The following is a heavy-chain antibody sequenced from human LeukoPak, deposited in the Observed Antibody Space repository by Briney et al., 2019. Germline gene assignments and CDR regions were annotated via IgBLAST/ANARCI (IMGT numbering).Heavy chain of an antibody. Sequence: SETLSLTCTVSGYSINNNYYWDWVRQPPGKGLEWIGDIYSSGSASYNPSLQSRLLISIDTSKNHFSLELSSVTAADTAVYFCAKADLPVRSPYNWFDPWGQGTLVTVSS. J-gene: IGHJ5*02. CDR2: IYSSGSA. V-gene: IGHV4-38-2*02. CDR1: GYSINNNYY. D-gene: IGHD3-10*01. CDR3: AKADLPVRSPYNWFDP.